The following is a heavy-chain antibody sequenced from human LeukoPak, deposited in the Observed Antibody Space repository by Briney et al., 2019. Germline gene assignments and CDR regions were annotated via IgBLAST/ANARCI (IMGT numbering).Heavy chain of an antibody. CDR1: GFTFSDHY. J-gene: IGHJ4*02. CDR2: ISSGSSAI. D-gene: IGHD6-19*01. CDR3: AKDQSRIAVAGTFDY. Sequence: GGSLRLSYAASGFTFSDHYLDWVRQAPGKGLEWVSIISSGSSAIFSADSVKGRFTISRDNSKNTLYLQVNSLRAEDTAVYYCAKDQSRIAVAGTFDYWGQGTLVTVSS. V-gene: IGHV3-69-1*01.